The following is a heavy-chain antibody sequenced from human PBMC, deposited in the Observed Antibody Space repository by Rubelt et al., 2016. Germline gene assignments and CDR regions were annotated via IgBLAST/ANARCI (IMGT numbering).Heavy chain of an antibody. Sequence: QLQLQESGPGLVKPSETLSLTCTVSGGSISSSNYYWGWIRQPPGKGLEWIGEINHSGSTNYNPSLKSRVTISVDTSKNQFSLKLSSVTAADTAVYYCARDRGPGSGSYLLPDYWGQGTLVTVSS. CDR1: GGSISSSNYY. V-gene: IGHV4-39*07. J-gene: IGHJ4*02. CDR2: INHSGST. CDR3: ARDRGPGSGSYLLPDY. D-gene: IGHD3-10*01.